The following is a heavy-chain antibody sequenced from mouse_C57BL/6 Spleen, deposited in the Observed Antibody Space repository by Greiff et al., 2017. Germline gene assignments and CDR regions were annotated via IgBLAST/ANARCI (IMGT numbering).Heavy chain of an antibody. CDR3: ARQTAQATGAMDY. V-gene: IGHV7-3*01. CDR1: GFTFTDYY. J-gene: IGHJ4*01. Sequence: EVHLVESGGGLVQPGGSLSLSCAASGFTFTDYYMSWVRQPPGKALEWLGFIRNKANGYTTEYSASVKGRFTISRDNSQSILYLQMNALRAEDSATYYCARQTAQATGAMDYWGQGTSVTVSS. D-gene: IGHD3-2*02. CDR2: IRNKANGYTT.